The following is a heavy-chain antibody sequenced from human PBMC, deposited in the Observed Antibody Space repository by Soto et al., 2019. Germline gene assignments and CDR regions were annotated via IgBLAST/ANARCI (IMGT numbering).Heavy chain of an antibody. Sequence: QVQLVQSGAEVKKPGSSVKVSCKASGGTFSSYAISWVRQAPGQGLEWMGGIIPIFGTANYAQKFQGRVTITADESTSTAYMELSSLSSEDTAVYYWAREASQKNWFDPWGQGTLVTVSS. CDR2: IIPIFGTA. CDR1: GGTFSSYA. V-gene: IGHV1-69*12. CDR3: AREASQKNWFDP. J-gene: IGHJ5*02.